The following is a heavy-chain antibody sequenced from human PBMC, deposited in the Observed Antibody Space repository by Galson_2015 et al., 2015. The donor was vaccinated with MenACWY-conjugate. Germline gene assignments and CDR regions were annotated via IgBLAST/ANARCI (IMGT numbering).Heavy chain of an antibody. Sequence: SLRLSCAASGFTSRRFGMHWVRQAPGKGLEWMAVISYDGSNESYADSVRGRFTISRDNSKNTLYLQMNSLRADDTAVYYCAKDWSVPYSTISYYFYMDVWGKGTTVTVSS. CDR1: GFTSRRFG. CDR2: ISYDGSNE. J-gene: IGHJ6*03. V-gene: IGHV3-30*18. CDR3: AKDWSVPYSTISYYFYMDV. D-gene: IGHD6-13*01.